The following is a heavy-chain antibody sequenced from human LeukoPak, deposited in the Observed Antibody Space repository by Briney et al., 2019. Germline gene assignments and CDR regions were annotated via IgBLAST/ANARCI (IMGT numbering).Heavy chain of an antibody. CDR3: ARGDSSGYPDY. CDR2: ISAYNGNT. D-gene: IGHD3-22*01. CDR1: GYTFTGYY. Sequence: ASVKVSCKASGYTFTGYYMHWVRQAPGQGLEWMGWISAYNGNTNYAQKLQGRVTITRSTSISTAYMELSSLRSEDTAVYYCARGDSSGYPDYWGQGTLVTVSS. J-gene: IGHJ4*02. V-gene: IGHV1-8*03.